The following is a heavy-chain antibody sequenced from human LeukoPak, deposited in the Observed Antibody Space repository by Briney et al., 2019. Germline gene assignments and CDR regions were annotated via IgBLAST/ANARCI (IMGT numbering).Heavy chain of an antibody. V-gene: IGHV3-33*01. CDR2: IWDDGITK. CDR1: GFTFSSYG. D-gene: IGHD5-18*01. CDR3: ARGLQLCDY. Sequence: PGGSLRLSCAASGFTFSSYGMHWVRQAPGEGVEWVAVIWDDGITKHYADSVKGRFTISRDNSKNTLYLQMNSLRAEDTAVYYCARGLQLCDYWGQGILVTVSS. J-gene: IGHJ4*02.